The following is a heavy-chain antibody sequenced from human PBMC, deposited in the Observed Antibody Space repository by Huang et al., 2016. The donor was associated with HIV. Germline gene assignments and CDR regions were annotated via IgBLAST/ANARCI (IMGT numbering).Heavy chain of an antibody. V-gene: IGHV4-34*01. CDR1: GGSFSGSY. Sequence: QVQLQQWGAGLLRPSETLSLTCAVYGGSFSGSYGTWIRQPPGKGLEWIGEINHSESTNYNPSLKSLVTISVDTARNQFSLTLTSVTAADTAVYYCARGQGGYYYYYMDVWGKGTTVTVSS. CDR2: INHSEST. CDR3: ARGQGGYYYYYMDV. J-gene: IGHJ6*03.